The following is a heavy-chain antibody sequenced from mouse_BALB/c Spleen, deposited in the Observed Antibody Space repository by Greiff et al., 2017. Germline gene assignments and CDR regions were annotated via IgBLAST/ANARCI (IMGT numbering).Heavy chain of an antibody. CDR3: ARGGYGSFAY. CDR2: ISSGSSTI. Sequence: EVQVVESGGGLVQPGGSRKLSCAASGFTFSSFGMHWVRQAPEKGLEWVAYISSGSSTIYYADTVKGRFTISRDNPKNTLFLQMTSLRSEDTAMYYCARGGYGSFAYWGQGTLVTVAA. D-gene: IGHD2-10*02. CDR1: GFTFSSFG. J-gene: IGHJ3*01. V-gene: IGHV5-17*02.